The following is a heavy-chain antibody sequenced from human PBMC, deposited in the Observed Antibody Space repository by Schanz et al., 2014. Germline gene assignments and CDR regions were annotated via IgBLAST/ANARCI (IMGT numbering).Heavy chain of an antibody. CDR3: GRGFSRAYIDF. Sequence: QVQLVQSGAEVKKPGSSVKVSCKASGGTFSSYTISWVRQAPGQGLEWMGRIISILGIPNYAQKFQGRITVTTDTSTSTVYLELSSLRSDDTAVYYCGRGFSRAYIDFWGQGTLSTVSS. J-gene: IGHJ4*02. CDR2: IISILGIP. CDR1: GGTFSSYT. D-gene: IGHD3-10*01. V-gene: IGHV1-69*02.